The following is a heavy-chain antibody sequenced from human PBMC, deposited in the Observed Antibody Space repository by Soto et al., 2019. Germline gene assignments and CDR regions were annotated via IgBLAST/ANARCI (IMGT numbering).Heavy chain of an antibody. CDR1: GGSFSGYY. V-gene: IGHV4-34*01. Sequence: SETLSLTCAVYGGSFSGYYWSWIRQPPGKGLEWIGEINHSGSTNYNPSLKGRVTISVDTSKNQFSLKLSSVTAADTAVYYCARGRGAAAGTSFYYYYGMDVWGQGTTVTVSS. CDR3: ARGRGAAAGTSFYYYYGMDV. D-gene: IGHD6-13*01. J-gene: IGHJ6*02. CDR2: INHSGST.